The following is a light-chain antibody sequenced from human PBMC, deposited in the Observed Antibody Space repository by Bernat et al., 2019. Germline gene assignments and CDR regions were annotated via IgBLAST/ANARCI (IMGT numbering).Light chain of an antibody. CDR2: DDT. CDR3: QVWDDTSDHVL. J-gene: IGLJ2*01. V-gene: IGLV3-21*02. Sequence: YVLTQPPSVSAAPGETAVISCGGVDIGSKSVHWYQKKPGQAPVLVVYDDTERPSGIPERFPGSNSGNTATLTITRVEAGDEADYFCQVWDDTSDHVLFGGGTKLTAL. CDR1: DIGSKS.